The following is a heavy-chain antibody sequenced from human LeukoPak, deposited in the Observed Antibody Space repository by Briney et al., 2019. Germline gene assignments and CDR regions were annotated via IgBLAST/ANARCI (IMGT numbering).Heavy chain of an antibody. J-gene: IGHJ6*02. D-gene: IGHD1-26*01. V-gene: IGHV4-59*01. CDR1: GGSISSYY. CDR3: ARTFSGSYYYYGMDA. CDR2: IYYSGTT. Sequence: PSETLSLTCTVSGGSISSYYWSWIRQPPGKGLEWIGYIYYSGTTNYNPSLKSRVTISVDTSKNQFSLKLSSVTAADTAVYYCARTFSGSYYYYGMDAWGQGTTVTVSS.